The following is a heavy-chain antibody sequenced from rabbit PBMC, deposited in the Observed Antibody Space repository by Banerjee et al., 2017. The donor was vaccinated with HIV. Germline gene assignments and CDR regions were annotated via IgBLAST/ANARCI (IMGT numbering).Heavy chain of an antibody. D-gene: IGHD4-1*01. CDR1: GIDFNRYYY. CDR2: IYTGSSDST. J-gene: IGHJ4*01. CDR3: ARDLAGVTGWNFGL. V-gene: IGHV1S45*01. Sequence: QEQLEESGGDLVKPGASLTLTCTASGIDFNRYYYMCWVRQAPGKGLEWIACIYTGSSDSTYYASWAKGRFTVSKVSSTAVTLQMTSLTAADTATYFCARDLAGVTGWNFGLWGPGTLVTVS.